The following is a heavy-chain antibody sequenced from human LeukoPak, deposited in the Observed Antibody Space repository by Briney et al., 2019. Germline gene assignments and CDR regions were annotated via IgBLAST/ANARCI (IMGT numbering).Heavy chain of an antibody. CDR2: IWYDGTNK. D-gene: IGHD3-22*01. J-gene: IGHJ4*02. CDR1: GFTFSTFV. Sequence: GSLRLSCAASGFTFSTFVIHWVRQAPGKGLEWVALIWYDGTNKYYADSVKGRFTISRDNSRNTLYLQMNSLRAEDTAVYYCARVPHYYDSSGLDYWGQGTLVTASS. CDR3: ARVPHYYDSSGLDY. V-gene: IGHV3-33*01.